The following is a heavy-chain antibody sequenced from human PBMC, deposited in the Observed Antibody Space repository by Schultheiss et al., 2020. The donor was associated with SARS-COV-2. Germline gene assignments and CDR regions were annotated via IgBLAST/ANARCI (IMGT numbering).Heavy chain of an antibody. CDR2: IKSKTDGGTT. D-gene: IGHD3-22*01. CDR1: GFTFSNAW. J-gene: IGHJ3*02. CDR3: ARDRGYPSPTDAFDI. V-gene: IGHV3-15*07. Sequence: GESLKISCAASGFTFSNAWMNWVRQAPGKGLEWVGRIKSKTDGGTTDYAAPVKGRFTISRDDSKNTLYLQMNSLKTEDTAVYYCARDRGYPSPTDAFDIWGQGTMVTVSS.